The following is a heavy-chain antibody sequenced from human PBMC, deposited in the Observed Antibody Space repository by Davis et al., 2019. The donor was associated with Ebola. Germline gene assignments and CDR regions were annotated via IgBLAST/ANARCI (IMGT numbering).Heavy chain of an antibody. CDR2: ISSSSSYI. CDR1: GFTFSSYS. Sequence: GESLKISCAASGFTFSSYSMNWVRQAPGKGLEWASSISSSSSYIYYADSVKGRFTISRDNAKNSLYLQMNSLRAEDTAVYYCAREPATTLDYWGQGTLVTVSS. CDR3: AREPATTLDY. J-gene: IGHJ4*02. D-gene: IGHD4-17*01. V-gene: IGHV3-21*01.